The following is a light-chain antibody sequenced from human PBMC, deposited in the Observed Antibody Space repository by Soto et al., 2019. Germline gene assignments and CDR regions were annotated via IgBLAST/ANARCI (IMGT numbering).Light chain of an antibody. Sequence: IVLKHSPGTLSLNKGERATLSCRASQSFRGLLAWYQQKPGQAPRLLIYDAYNRATGIPPRFSGSGSGTDFTLTISSLEPEDSAVYYCQQRHMWPITFGQGRRLEIK. CDR3: QQRHMWPIT. CDR2: DAY. CDR1: QSFRGL. J-gene: IGKJ5*01. V-gene: IGKV3-11*01.